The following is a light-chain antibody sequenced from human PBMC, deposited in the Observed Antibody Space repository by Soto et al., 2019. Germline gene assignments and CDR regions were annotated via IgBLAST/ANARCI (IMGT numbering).Light chain of an antibody. Sequence: QSALTQPASVSGSPGQSITISCTGTSRDVGGYNYVSWYQQHPDKAPKLMIYEVTHRPSGVSFRSSGSKSGNTASLTISGLQPEDEADYYCSSYTSTSTLYVFGTGTKLTVL. CDR2: EVT. J-gene: IGLJ1*01. CDR1: SRDVGGYNY. CDR3: SSYTSTSTLYV. V-gene: IGLV2-14*01.